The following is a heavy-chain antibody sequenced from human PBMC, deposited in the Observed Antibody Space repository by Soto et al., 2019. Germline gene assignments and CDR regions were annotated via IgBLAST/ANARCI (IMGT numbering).Heavy chain of an antibody. CDR2: INHSGST. V-gene: IGHV4-34*01. Sequence: QVQLQQWGAGLLKPSETLSLTCAVYGGSFSGYYWSWIRQPPGKGRDWIGEINHSGSTNYNPSLKSRVTISVDTSKNQFSLKLSSVTAADTAVYYCARGVVEMATMGLFAFDIWGQGTMVTVSS. D-gene: IGHD5-12*01. CDR1: GGSFSGYY. J-gene: IGHJ3*02. CDR3: ARGVVEMATMGLFAFDI.